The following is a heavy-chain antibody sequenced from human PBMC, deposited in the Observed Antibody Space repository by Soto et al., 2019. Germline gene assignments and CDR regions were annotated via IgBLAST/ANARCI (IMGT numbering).Heavy chain of an antibody. CDR3: ARGGPYTYGTYYFEY. CDR2: IWYDGSNQ. CDR1: GFTFSNYG. V-gene: IGHV3-33*01. J-gene: IGHJ4*02. D-gene: IGHD5-18*01. Sequence: GGSLRLSCAASGFTFSNYGMHWVRQAPGKGLEWVAVIWYDGSNQYYGDSVKGRFIISRDSSRDTLYLQMNSLTAEDTAVYYCARGGPYTYGTYYFEYWGQGTPVTVSS.